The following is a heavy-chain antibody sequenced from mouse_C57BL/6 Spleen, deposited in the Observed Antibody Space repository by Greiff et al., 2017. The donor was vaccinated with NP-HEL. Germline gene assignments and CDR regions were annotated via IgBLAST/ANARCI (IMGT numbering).Heavy chain of an antibody. CDR1: GYTFTSSW. CDR3: ARFPDYYSSSFAWFAY. CDR2: INPSNGGT. J-gene: IGHJ3*01. D-gene: IGHD1-1*01. Sequence: QVQLQQPGTELVKPGASVTLSCKASGYTFTSSWMHWVKQRPGQGLEWIGNINPSNGGTNYNEKFKSKATLTEDKSSSTAYMQLSSLTSEDSAMYYGARFPDYYSSSFAWFAYWGKGTLVTVSA. V-gene: IGHV1-53*01.